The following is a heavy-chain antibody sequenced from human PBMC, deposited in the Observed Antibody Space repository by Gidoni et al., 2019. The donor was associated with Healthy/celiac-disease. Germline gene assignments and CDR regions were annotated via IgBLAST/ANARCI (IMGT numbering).Heavy chain of an antibody. CDR2: IYYSGST. CDR1: GGSIRSSSYY. V-gene: IGHV4-39*01. D-gene: IGHD1-1*01. J-gene: IGHJ4*02. Sequence: QLQLQESGPGLVKPSETLSLTCTVSGGSIRSSSYYWGWIRQPPGKGLEWIGSIYYSGSTYYNPSLKSRVTISVDTSKNQFSLKLSSVTAADTAVYYCARHNVNQEHKGIDYWGQGTLVTVSS. CDR3: ARHNVNQEHKGIDY.